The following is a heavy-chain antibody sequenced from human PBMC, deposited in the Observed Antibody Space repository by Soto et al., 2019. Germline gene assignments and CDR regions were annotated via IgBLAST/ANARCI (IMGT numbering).Heavy chain of an antibody. V-gene: IGHV4-30-4*01. CDR2: IYYSAST. J-gene: IGHJ6*02. CDR1: GASINSGDYH. Sequence: QVQLQESGPGLVKPSQNLSLTCTVSGASINSGDYHWTWIRQFPGKGLEWIGGIYYSASTYYNPALVSRRTISLDTSKNQFSLKLTSVTAADTAVYYCARDSRTPSGGMDVWGQGTTVTVSS. CDR3: ARDSRTPSGGMDV.